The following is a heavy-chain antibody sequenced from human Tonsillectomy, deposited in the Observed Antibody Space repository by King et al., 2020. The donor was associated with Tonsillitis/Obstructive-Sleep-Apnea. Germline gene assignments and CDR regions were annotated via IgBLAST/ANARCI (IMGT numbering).Heavy chain of an antibody. Sequence: VQLVESGGGLVQPGGSLRLSCAASGFTFSSYWMSWVRQAPGKGLEWVANIKQDGSEKYYVDSVKGRFTISRDNAKNSLYLQMNSLRAEDTAVYYCARETYSSGWRQIFDYWGQGTLVTVSS. CDR2: IKQDGSEK. V-gene: IGHV3-7*03. CDR3: ARETYSSGWRQIFDY. D-gene: IGHD6-19*01. CDR1: GFTFSSYW. J-gene: IGHJ4*02.